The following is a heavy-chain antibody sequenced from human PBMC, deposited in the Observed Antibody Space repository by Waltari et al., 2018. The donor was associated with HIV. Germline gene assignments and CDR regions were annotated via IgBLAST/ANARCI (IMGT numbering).Heavy chain of an antibody. CDR1: GFTFCKYA. CDR3: AKGGRAVAGNWFDP. D-gene: IGHD6-19*01. CDR2: ISGRGGST. J-gene: IGHJ5*02. V-gene: IGHV3-23*01. Sequence: EVQLLESGGGLVQPGGSLRRACADSGFTFCKYAINWVRQAPGKGLEWVSAISGRGGSTHYADSVKGRFSISRDNSKNTLYLQMNSLRPEDTAIYYCAKGGRAVAGNWFDPWGQGTLVTVSS.